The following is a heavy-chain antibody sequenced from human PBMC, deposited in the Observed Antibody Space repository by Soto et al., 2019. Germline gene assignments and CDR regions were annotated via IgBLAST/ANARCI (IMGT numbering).Heavy chain of an antibody. Sequence: ASVKVSCKASGYTFTSYYMHWVRQAPGEGLEWMGIINPGGGSTSYAQNFQGRVTMTRDTSTSTVYMELSSLRSEDTAVYYCARGSDIFTGYSHNWFDPWGQGTLVTVSS. D-gene: IGHD3-9*01. CDR1: GYTFTSYY. J-gene: IGHJ5*02. CDR3: ARGSDIFTGYSHNWFDP. CDR2: INPGGGST. V-gene: IGHV1-46*01.